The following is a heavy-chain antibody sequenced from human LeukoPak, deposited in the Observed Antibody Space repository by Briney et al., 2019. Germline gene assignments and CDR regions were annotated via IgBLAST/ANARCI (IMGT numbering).Heavy chain of an antibody. CDR2: ISAYNGNT. D-gene: IGHD3-9*01. CDR3: ARGRLPYYDILTGCHEGAWFDP. V-gene: IGHV1-18*01. J-gene: IGHJ5*02. CDR1: GYTFTSYG. Sequence: ASVKVSCKASGYTFTSYGISWVRQAPGQGLEWMGWISAYNGNTNYAQKLQGRVTMTTDTSTSTAYMELRSLRSDDTAVYYCARGRLPYYDILTGCHEGAWFDPWGQGTLVTVSS.